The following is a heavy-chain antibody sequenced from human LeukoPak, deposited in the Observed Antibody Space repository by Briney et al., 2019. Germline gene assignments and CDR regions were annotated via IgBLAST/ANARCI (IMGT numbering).Heavy chain of an antibody. CDR3: SRNGLVDFDY. CDR2: IRRRAYGGAT. J-gene: IGHJ4*02. V-gene: IGHV3-49*04. Sequence: PGQSLRLSCTPSGFSVDDFAMRWVRQPAGKGLEWVGFIRRRAYGGATEYAASVKGRFIISRDDSKVIAYLQMNSLKTEDTAVYYCSRNGLVDFDYWGQGSRVIVSP. CDR1: GFSVDDFA.